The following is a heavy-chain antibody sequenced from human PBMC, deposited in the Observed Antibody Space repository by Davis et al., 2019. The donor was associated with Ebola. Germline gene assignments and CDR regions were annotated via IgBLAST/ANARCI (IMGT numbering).Heavy chain of an antibody. Sequence: GESLKISCKGSGYSFTSYWIGWVRQMPGKGLEYMGWIDPGDSNTNYSPSFQGQVTFSIDKSTNTAYLQWSSLKASDTAIYYCARHHGFSGYTFGYWGQGTPLTVSS. D-gene: IGHD5-18*01. CDR1: GYSFTSYW. CDR3: ARHHGFSGYTFGY. V-gene: IGHV5-10-1*04. J-gene: IGHJ4*02. CDR2: IDPGDSNT.